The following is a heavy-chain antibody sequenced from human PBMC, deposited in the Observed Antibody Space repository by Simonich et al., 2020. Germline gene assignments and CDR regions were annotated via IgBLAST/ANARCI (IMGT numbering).Heavy chain of an antibody. V-gene: IGHV3-21*01. CDR2: ISSRSSYI. Sequence: GGGLVKPGGSLRLSCAASGFTFSSYSMNWVRQAPGKGLEWVSSISSRSSYIYYADSVKGRFTISRDNAKNSLYLQMNSLRAEDTAVYYCARWIAVAGTGAYGMDVWGQGTTVTVSS. CDR3: ARWIAVAGTGAYGMDV. CDR1: GFTFSSYS. D-gene: IGHD6-19*01. J-gene: IGHJ6*02.